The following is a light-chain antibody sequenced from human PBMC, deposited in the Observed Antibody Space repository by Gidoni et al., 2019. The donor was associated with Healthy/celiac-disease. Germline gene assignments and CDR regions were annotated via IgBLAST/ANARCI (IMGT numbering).Light chain of an antibody. V-gene: IGKV4-1*01. CDR2: WAS. Sequence: DIVMTQSPDSLAVSLGERATINCKSSQSVLYSSTNKNYLAWYQQKPGQPPKLLLYWASTRESGVPDRFSGSGSGTDFTLTISSLQAEDVAVYYCQQYYSTPLTFXGXTKVEIK. CDR3: QQYYSTPLT. CDR1: QSVLYSSTNKNY. J-gene: IGKJ4*01.